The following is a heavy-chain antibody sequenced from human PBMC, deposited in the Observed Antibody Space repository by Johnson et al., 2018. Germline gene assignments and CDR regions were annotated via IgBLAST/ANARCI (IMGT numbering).Heavy chain of an antibody. Sequence: VQLVESGGVVVQPGGSXRLSCAASGFTFDDYTMHWVRQAPGKGLEWVSLISWDGGSTYYADSVKGRFTISRDNSKNSLYVQMNSLRPEDTALYYCAKDLDREGAMDVWGQGTTVTVS. CDR2: ISWDGGST. J-gene: IGHJ6*02. CDR3: AKDLDREGAMDV. V-gene: IGHV3-43*01. D-gene: IGHD5-24*01. CDR1: GFTFDDYT.